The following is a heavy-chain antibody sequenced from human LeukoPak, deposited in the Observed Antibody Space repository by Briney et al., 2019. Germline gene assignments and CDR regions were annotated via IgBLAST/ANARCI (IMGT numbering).Heavy chain of an antibody. V-gene: IGHV4-34*01. CDR2: INHSGST. D-gene: IGHD3-10*01. Sequence: SETLSLTCAVYGGSFRGYYWSWIRQPPGKGLEWIGEINHSGSTNYNPSLKSRVTISVDTSKNQFSLKLSSVTAADTAVYYCARDVYYYGSGSYYFSFDPWGQGTLVTVSS. CDR3: ARDVYYYGSGSYYFSFDP. J-gene: IGHJ5*02. CDR1: GGSFRGYY.